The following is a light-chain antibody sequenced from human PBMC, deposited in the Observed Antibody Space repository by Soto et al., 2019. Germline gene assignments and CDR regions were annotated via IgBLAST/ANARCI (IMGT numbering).Light chain of an antibody. Sequence: VLTQSPGTLSLSPGEGATLSCRASQSVVTIYLAWYQQRDGQSPRLLIYGALYRAPGIPDRFSGSGSGTAFTLSISRLDPEDFAVYYGKYYDESMWTFGVGTKLDXK. CDR1: QSVVTIY. J-gene: IGKJ1*01. CDR3: KYYDESMWT. CDR2: GAL. V-gene: IGKV3-20*01.